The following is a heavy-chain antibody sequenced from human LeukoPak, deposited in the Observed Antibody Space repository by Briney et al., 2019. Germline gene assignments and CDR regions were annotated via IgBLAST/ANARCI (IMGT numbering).Heavy chain of an antibody. V-gene: IGHV3-11*01. D-gene: IGHD3-10*01. Sequence: PGGSLRLSCVGSGFSFSNYYMSWIRQAPGKGLEWISYISPNDVNRYYIDSVKGRFTVSRDNTKKSLFLQMNSLRGEDSAVYYWAASGSPDDHWGQGTLVTVSS. CDR1: GFSFSNYY. CDR3: AASGSPDDH. CDR2: ISPNDVNR. J-gene: IGHJ4*02.